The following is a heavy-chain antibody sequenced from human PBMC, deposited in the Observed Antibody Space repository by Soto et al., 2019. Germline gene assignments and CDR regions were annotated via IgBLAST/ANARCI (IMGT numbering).Heavy chain of an antibody. CDR2: MNPGSGDT. V-gene: IGHV1-8*01. CDR1: GYSFTNND. Sequence: ASVKVSCKASGYSFTNNDVSWVRQATGQGLEWMGWMNPGSGDTGYAQKFQGRVTMTRDISIATAYMELSGLRSDDTAIYYCATMATFGSVNWFDPWGQGTLVTVSS. CDR3: ATMATFGSVNWFDP. J-gene: IGHJ5*02. D-gene: IGHD3-16*01.